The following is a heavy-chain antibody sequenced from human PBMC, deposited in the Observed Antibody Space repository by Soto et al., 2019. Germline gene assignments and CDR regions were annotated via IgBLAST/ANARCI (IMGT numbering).Heavy chain of an antibody. V-gene: IGHV3-74*01. CDR3: ARVRETSGGDYNY. CDR1: GFTFSNYW. CDR2: INGDGSST. D-gene: IGHD2-21*02. Sequence: EVQLVESGGGLVQPGGSLRLSCAASGFTFSNYWMHWVRQAPGKGLVWVSRINGDGSSTSYADSVKGRFTISRDNAKNTLYLQMNSLRAEDTAVYYCARVRETSGGDYNYWGQGTLVTVSS. J-gene: IGHJ4*02.